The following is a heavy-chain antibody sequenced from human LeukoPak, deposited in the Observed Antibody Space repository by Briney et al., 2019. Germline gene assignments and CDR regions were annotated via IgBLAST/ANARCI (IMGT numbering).Heavy chain of an antibody. D-gene: IGHD3-22*01. CDR1: GFTFSTYA. CDR3: AKGGSITMMVVTPDAFDI. J-gene: IGHJ3*02. CDR2: ISGSGGST. Sequence: GGSLRLSCAASGFTFSTYAMNWVRQAPGKGLEWVSGISGSGGSTYYADSVKGRFTISRDNSKNTVYLQMNSVRADDTAVYYCAKGGSITMMVVTPDAFDIWGQGTMVTVSP. V-gene: IGHV3-23*01.